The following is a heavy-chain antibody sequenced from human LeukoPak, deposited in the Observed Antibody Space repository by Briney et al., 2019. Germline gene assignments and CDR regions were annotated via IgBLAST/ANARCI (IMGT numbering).Heavy chain of an antibody. V-gene: IGHV4-59*01. CDR3: ARVKNMITFGGVIVNYFDY. CDR1: GGSISSYY. J-gene: IGHJ4*02. D-gene: IGHD3-16*02. CDR2: IYYSGST. Sequence: KTSETLSLTCTVSGGSISSYYWSWIRQPPGKGLEWIGYIYYSGSTNYNPSLKSRVTLSIDTAKTQFSLKLRSVTAADTAVYYCARVKNMITFGGVIVNYFDYWGQGTLVTVSS.